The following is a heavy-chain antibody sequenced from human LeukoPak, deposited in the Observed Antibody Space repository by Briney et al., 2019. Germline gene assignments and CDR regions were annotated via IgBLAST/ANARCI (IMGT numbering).Heavy chain of an antibody. CDR3: ARGDNWNSYYYYYMDV. CDR2: ISSSGSSI. J-gene: IGHJ6*03. V-gene: IGHV3-48*04. D-gene: IGHD1-7*01. Sequence: GGSLRLSCAASGFTFNSYSMNWVRQAPGKGLEWVSYISSSGSSIYYADSVKGRFTISRDNAENSLNLQVNSLRAEDTAVYYCARGDNWNSYYYYYMDVWGKGTTVTV. CDR1: GFTFNSYS.